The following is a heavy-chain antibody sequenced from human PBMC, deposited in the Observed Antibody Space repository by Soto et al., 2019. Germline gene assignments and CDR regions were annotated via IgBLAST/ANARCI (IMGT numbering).Heavy chain of an antibody. J-gene: IGHJ4*02. CDR1: EGTCNSYA. V-gene: IGHV1-69*01. CDR3: ASGASRWYPYFLDS. D-gene: IGHD6-13*01. CDR2: IIPYYNTL. Sequence: QAQVVQSGADVRKPGSSVKLSCKASEGTCNSYAIAWVRQAPGQGLEWMGGIIPYYNTLNYAQKYQDRVTTTEHDSTNTVYMEMSRLRSAEPAVSFCASGASRWYPYFLDSWAQGNLVTVSS.